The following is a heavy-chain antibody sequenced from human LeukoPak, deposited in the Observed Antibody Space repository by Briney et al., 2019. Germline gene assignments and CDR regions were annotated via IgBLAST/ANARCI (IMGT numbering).Heavy chain of an antibody. CDR1: GGSISGSSYY. V-gene: IGHV4-39*07. CDR2: VYHSGST. D-gene: IGHD1/OR15-1a*01. CDR3: ARDEMEHHGSYYDF. J-gene: IGHJ4*02. Sequence: SETLSLTCTVSGGSISGSSYYWSWIRQPPGKGLEWIGSVYHSGSTYYNPSLKSRVTISVDTSKNQFSLKLSSVTAADTAFYYCARDEMEHHGSYYDFWGQGTLVTVSS.